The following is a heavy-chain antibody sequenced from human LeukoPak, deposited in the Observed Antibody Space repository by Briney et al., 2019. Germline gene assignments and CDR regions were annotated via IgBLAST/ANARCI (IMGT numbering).Heavy chain of an antibody. D-gene: IGHD1-14*01. V-gene: IGHV4-61*02. Sequence: SETLCLSCTVSGGSISSDSYYWTWTRHPAGKGREWIVRIYTSGSTDYNPSLKSRVTISLDTSKNQFSLNLNSVTAADTAVYYCARRYGANWFDPWGQGALVTVSS. J-gene: IGHJ5*02. CDR1: GGSISSDSYY. CDR3: ARRYGANWFDP. CDR2: IYTSGST.